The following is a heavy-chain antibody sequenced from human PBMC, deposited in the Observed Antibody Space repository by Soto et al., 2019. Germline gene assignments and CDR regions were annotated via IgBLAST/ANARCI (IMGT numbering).Heavy chain of an antibody. CDR1: GGTFSSYA. J-gene: IGHJ6*02. V-gene: IGHV1-69*13. CDR2: IIPIFGTA. D-gene: IGHD3-10*01. CDR3: ASSLWFGEPQYYYYGMDF. Sequence: GASVKVSCKASGGTFSSYAISWVRQAPGQGLEWMGGIIPIFGTANYAQKFQGRVTITADESTSTAYMELSSLRSEDTAVYYCASSLWFGEPQYYYYGMDFWGQATTVTVSS.